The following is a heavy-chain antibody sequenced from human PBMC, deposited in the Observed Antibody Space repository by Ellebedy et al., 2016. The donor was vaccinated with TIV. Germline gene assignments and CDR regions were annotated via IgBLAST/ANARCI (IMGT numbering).Heavy chain of an antibody. J-gene: IGHJ4*02. V-gene: IGHV1-69*13. CDR2: IIPIFGTA. Sequence: SVKVSCXASGGTFSSYAISWVRQAPGQGLEWMGGIIPIFGTANYAQKFQGRVTITADESTSTAYMELSSLRSEDTAVYYCAPRPITMVRGDLVSVDYWGQGTLVTVSS. D-gene: IGHD3-10*01. CDR3: APRPITMVRGDLVSVDY. CDR1: GGTFSSYA.